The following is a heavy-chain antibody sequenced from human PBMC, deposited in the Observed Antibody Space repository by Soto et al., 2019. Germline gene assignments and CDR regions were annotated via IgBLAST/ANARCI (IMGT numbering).Heavy chain of an antibody. D-gene: IGHD3-10*01. J-gene: IGHJ4*02. CDR2: MYYSGST. V-gene: IGHV4-39*07. Sequence: TPETLSLTCTVSGGSISSSNYFWGWIRQPPGKGLEWIGSMYYSGSTYYNPSLKSRVTISVDTSKNQFSLKLSSVAAADTAYYYCARVIGGRKLFDYWGLGTLVTVSS. CDR3: ARVIGGRKLFDY. CDR1: GGSISSSNYF.